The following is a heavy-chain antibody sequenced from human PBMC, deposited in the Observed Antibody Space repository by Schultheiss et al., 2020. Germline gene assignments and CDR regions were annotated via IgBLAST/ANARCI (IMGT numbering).Heavy chain of an antibody. CDR3: ASSPAYYGDYPYYFDY. D-gene: IGHD4-17*01. CDR2: IYYSGST. V-gene: IGHV4-59*01. CDR1: GGSISSYY. J-gene: IGHJ4*02. Sequence: SETLSLTCTVSGGSISSYYWSWIQQPPGKGLEWIGYIYYSGSTNYNPSLKSRVTISVDTSKNQFSLKLSSVTAADTAVYYCASSPAYYGDYPYYFDYWGQGTLVTVSS.